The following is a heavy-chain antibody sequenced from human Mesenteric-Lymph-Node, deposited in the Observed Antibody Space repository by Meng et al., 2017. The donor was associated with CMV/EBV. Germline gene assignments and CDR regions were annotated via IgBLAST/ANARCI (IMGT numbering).Heavy chain of an antibody. J-gene: IGHJ4*02. CDR3: ARCSGGSCYNPLAF. V-gene: IGHV4-34*01. Sequence: AFSGWSLSGYCWRWIRQPPGKGLEWIGEINHSGSTTYTPSLKSRVTISVDTSENHFSLKLSSVTAADTAVYYCARCSGGSCYNPLAFWGQGTLVTVSS. CDR1: GWSLSGYC. D-gene: IGHD2-15*01. CDR2: INHSGST.